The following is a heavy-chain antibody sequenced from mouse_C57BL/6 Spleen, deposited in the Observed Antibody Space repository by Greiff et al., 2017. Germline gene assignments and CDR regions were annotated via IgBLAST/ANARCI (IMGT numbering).Heavy chain of an antibody. CDR3: ARRDSNYVWFAY. CDR2: IIPNNGGT. J-gene: IGHJ3*01. Sequence: EVQLQPSGPELVKPGASVTMSCKASGYTFTDYNMHCVKQSHGKSLVWIGYIIPNNGGTSYNQKFKGKATLTVIKSSSTAYMELRSLTSEDSAVYYCARRDSNYVWFAYWGQGTLVTVSA. CDR1: GYTFTDYN. V-gene: IGHV1-22*01. D-gene: IGHD2-5*01.